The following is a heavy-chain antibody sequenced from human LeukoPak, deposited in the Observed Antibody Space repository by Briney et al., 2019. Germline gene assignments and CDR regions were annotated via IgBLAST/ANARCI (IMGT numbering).Heavy chain of an antibody. J-gene: IGHJ6*03. CDR2: ISSTGGTI. CDR1: GFTFSSNS. V-gene: IGHV3-48*04. CDR3: ARGSYYMDV. Sequence: GGSLRLSCAASGFTFSSNSMNWVRQAPGKGLEWVSYISSTGGTIYYADSMKGRFTISRDNAKNSLYLQMNSLRVEDTAVYYCARGSYYMDVWGKGTTVTVSS.